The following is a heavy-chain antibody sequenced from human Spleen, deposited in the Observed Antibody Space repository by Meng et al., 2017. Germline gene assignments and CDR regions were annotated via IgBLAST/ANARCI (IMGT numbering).Heavy chain of an antibody. CDR3: ARDPPNYDFWSGYYYGMDV. Sequence: GESLKISCVASGFAFTNYALSWVRQAPGKGLEWVSSISSSSSYIYYADSVKGRFTISRDNAKNSLYLQMNSLRAEDTAVYYCARDPPNYDFWSGYYYGMDVWGQGTTVTVS. D-gene: IGHD3-3*01. CDR2: ISSSSSYI. J-gene: IGHJ6*02. V-gene: IGHV3-21*01. CDR1: GFAFTNYA.